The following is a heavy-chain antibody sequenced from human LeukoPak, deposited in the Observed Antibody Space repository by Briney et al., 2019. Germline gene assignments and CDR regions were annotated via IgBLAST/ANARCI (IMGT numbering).Heavy chain of an antibody. Sequence: GGSLRLSCAASGFTFSSYAMSWVRQAPGKGLGWVSDISYSGGSTYYADSVKGRFTISRDNSKNTVYLQMNSLRADDTAVYYCARGPTGGNAFDIWGQGTKVTVSS. CDR2: ISYSGGST. J-gene: IGHJ3*02. CDR3: ARGPTGGNAFDI. D-gene: IGHD3-16*01. CDR1: GFTFSSYA. V-gene: IGHV3-23*01.